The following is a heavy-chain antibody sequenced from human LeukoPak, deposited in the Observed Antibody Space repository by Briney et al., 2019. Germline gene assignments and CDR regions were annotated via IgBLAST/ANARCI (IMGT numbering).Heavy chain of an antibody. V-gene: IGHV4-59*01. CDR3: ARIYSSSSNWFDP. J-gene: IGHJ5*02. Sequence: PSETLPLTCTVSGGSSNSYYWSWIRQPPGKGLEWIGYIYYSGGTNYNPSLKSRVTISVDTSKNQFSLKLSSVTAADTAVYYCARIYSSSSNWFDPWGQGTLVTVSS. D-gene: IGHD6-6*01. CDR1: GGSSNSYY. CDR2: IYYSGGT.